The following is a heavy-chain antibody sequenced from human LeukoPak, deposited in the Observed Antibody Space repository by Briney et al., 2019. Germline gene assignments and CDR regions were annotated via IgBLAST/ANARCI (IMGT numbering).Heavy chain of an antibody. CDR1: GFTFSSYW. CDR2: INSDGSST. D-gene: IGHD6-13*01. CDR3: ARVSSSYYFYFDY. Sequence: GGPLRLSCAASGFTFSSYWMHWVRQAPGEGLLWVSRINSDGSSTSYADSVKGRFTISRDNAKNTLYLQMNNLRAEDTAVYYCARVSSSYYFYFDYWGQGTLVTVSS. V-gene: IGHV3-74*01. J-gene: IGHJ4*02.